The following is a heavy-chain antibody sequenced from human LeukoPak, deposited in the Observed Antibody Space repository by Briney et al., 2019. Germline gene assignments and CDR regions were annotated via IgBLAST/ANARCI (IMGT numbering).Heavy chain of an antibody. D-gene: IGHD6-19*01. CDR1: GGSISSSSYS. V-gene: IGHV4-39*01. CDR3: AREAPRQWLVPRLYYYYYMDV. CDR2: IFYGGNT. J-gene: IGHJ6*03. Sequence: SETLSLTCTVSGGSISSSSYSWGWIRQPPGKGLEWIGSIFYGGNTYYNPSLKSRVTISVDMAKNQFSLKLSSVTAADTAMYYCAREAPRQWLVPRLYYYYYMDVWGKGTTVTVSS.